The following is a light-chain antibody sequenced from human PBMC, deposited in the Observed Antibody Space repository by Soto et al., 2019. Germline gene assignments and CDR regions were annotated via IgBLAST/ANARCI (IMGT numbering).Light chain of an antibody. CDR2: ATS. CDR1: QGIRND. J-gene: IGKJ1*01. V-gene: IGKV1-6*01. CDR3: FQDYNYPRT. Sequence: AIQMTQSPSSLSASVGDRVTITCRASQGIRNDLGWYQQRPGKAPKLLIFATSSVQSGVPSRFSGSGSGTDFTLTISSLQPEDFATYYCFQDYNYPRTFGQGTKVEI.